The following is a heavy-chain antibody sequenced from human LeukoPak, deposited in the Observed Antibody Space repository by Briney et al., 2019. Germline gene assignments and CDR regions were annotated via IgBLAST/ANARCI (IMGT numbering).Heavy chain of an antibody. CDR3: ARVRESSYFDYFDY. CDR1: GGSFSGYY. CDR2: INHSGST. Sequence: PSETLSLTCAVYGGSFSGYYGSWIRQPPGKGLEWIGEINHSGSTNYNPSLESRVTISVDTSKNQFSLKLSSVTAADTAVYYCARVRESSYFDYFDYRGQGTLVTVSS. V-gene: IGHV4-34*01. J-gene: IGHJ4*02. D-gene: IGHD5-18*01.